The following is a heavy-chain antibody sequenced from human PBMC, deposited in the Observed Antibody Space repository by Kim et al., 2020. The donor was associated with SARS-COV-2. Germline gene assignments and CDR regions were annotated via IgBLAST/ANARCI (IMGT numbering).Heavy chain of an antibody. V-gene: IGHV1-18*01. Sequence: ASVKVSCKTSGYTFTNYGVTWVRQAPGQGLEWMAWISAYSGNTNYTQSLQGRVNMTTDTFTGTVYMELRSLRSDDTAVYYCARCGFSYSYHCHGIDVWGQGTTVTVSS. CDR1: GYTFTNYG. D-gene: IGHD5-18*01. J-gene: IGHJ6*02. CDR3: ARCGFSYSYHCHGIDV. CDR2: ISAYSGNT.